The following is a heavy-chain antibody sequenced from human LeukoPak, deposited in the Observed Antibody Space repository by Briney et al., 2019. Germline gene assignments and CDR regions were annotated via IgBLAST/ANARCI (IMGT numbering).Heavy chain of an antibody. CDR1: GYTFTGYY. CDR3: ASPFFGRRDDYYYYGMDV. J-gene: IGHJ6*02. Sequence: ASVKVSCKASGYTFTGYYMHWVRQAPGQGLEWMRRINPNSGGTNYAQKFQGRVTMTRDTSISTAYMELSRLRSDDTAVYYCASPFFGRRDDYYYYGMDVWGQGTTVTVSS. CDR2: INPNSGGT. V-gene: IGHV1-2*06. D-gene: IGHD3-10*01.